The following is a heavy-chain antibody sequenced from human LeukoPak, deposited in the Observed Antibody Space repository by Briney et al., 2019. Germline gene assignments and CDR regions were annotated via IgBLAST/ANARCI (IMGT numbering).Heavy chain of an antibody. CDR1: GFTFSSCA. Sequence: GGSLRLSCAASGFTFSSCAMSWVRQAPGKGLEWVSGIISTGGSTYYADSVKGRFTISRDNSKSTLSLQMDCLRAEDTAVYYCAKGYSSGWRTYFDYWGQGTLVTVSS. J-gene: IGHJ4*02. CDR3: AKGYSSGWRTYFDY. V-gene: IGHV3-23*01. CDR2: IISTGGST. D-gene: IGHD6-19*01.